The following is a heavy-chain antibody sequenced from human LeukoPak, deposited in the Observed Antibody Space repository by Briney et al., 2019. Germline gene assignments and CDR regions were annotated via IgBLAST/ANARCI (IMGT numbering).Heavy chain of an antibody. V-gene: IGHV4-30-4*08. D-gene: IGHD1-20*01. Sequence: PSQTLPLTCSVSADSISSGSHYWSWIRQPPGKGLEWIGYIYYNGNTYYNPSLKSRLAISVDTSKNQFSLKLSFVTVADTAVYYCARHGNWLGRGFDYWGQGTLVTVSS. CDR1: ADSISSGSHY. J-gene: IGHJ4*02. CDR3: ARHGNWLGRGFDY. CDR2: IYYNGNT.